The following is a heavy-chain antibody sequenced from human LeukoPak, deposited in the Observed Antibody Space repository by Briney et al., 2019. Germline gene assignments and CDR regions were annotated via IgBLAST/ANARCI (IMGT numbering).Heavy chain of an antibody. CDR1: GFTFSSYA. D-gene: IGHD3-10*01. V-gene: IGHV3-23*01. Sequence: GGSLRLSCAASGFTFSSYAMSWVRQAPGKGLEWVSAISGGGTYTHYADSVKGRFTISRDNSKTTLYLQMNSLRAEDTALYYCARAYRGYFYGSGSFHYFDYWGQGTLVPVSS. CDR3: ARAYRGYFYGSGSFHYFDY. J-gene: IGHJ4*02. CDR2: ISGGGTYT.